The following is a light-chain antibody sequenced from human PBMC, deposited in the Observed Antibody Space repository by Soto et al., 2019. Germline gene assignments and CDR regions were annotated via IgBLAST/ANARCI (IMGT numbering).Light chain of an antibody. J-gene: IGLJ2*01. Sequence: QSALTQPASVSGSPGQSITISCTGTSSDVGGYTYVSWYQQHPGKAPKLMIYNVSNRPSGVSNRFSGSKSGNAASLTISGLQAEDEADYYCSSYTSISTLDVVFGGGTKLTVL. CDR3: SSYTSISTLDVV. V-gene: IGLV2-14*01. CDR1: SSDVGGYTY. CDR2: NVS.